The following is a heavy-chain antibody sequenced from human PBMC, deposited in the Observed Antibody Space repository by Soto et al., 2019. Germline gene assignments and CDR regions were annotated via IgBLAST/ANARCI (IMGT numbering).Heavy chain of an antibody. Sequence: GGSLRLSCAASGFTFSDYYMSWIRQAPGKGLEWVSYISSSGSTIYYADSVKGRFTISRDNAKNSLYLQMNSLRAEDTAVYYCSRDRYYDSSGIDYWGQGTLVTVSS. CDR3: SRDRYYDSSGIDY. CDR2: ISSSGSTI. CDR1: GFTFSDYY. D-gene: IGHD3-22*01. V-gene: IGHV3-11*01. J-gene: IGHJ4*02.